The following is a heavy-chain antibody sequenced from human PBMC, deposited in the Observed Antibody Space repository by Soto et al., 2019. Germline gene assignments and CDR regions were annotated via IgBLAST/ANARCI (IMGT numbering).Heavy chain of an antibody. CDR1: GFSLSTRGVA. J-gene: IGHJ4*02. CDR2: IYWDDDK. CDR3: ARHISVSRAEAYDY. V-gene: IGHV2-5*02. Sequence: QITLKEAGPTLVKPTQTLTLTCTFSGFSLSTRGVAVGWIRQSPGKALEWLALIYWDDDKPYRPSLQNRLTITSDTSKNQVVLSMTSMDPVDTATYYCARHISVSRAEAYDYWGQGTLVLVSS. D-gene: IGHD2-21*01.